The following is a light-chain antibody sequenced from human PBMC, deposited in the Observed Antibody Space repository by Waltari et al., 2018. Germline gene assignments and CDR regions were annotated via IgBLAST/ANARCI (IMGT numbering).Light chain of an antibody. J-gene: IGLJ1*01. CDR1: SSNIGSNA. V-gene: IGLV1-44*01. CDR2: SSN. Sequence: QSVLTQPPSASGTPGQRVTISCSGSSSNIGSNAVNWFQQLPGTAPKLLISSSNQRPSGVPDRISGSKSGTSASLAISGLQSEDEADYYCAAWDGSLNGYVFGPGTKVTFL. CDR3: AAWDGSLNGYV.